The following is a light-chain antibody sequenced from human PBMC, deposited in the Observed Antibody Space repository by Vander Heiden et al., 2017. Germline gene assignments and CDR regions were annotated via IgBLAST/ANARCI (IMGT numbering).Light chain of an antibody. V-gene: IGLV3-1*01. Sequence: SYELTQPPSVSVSPGQTASINCSGDKLGDKYACWYQQKPGQSPVLVLYQDTIRPSGIPERFSGSNSGNTATLTISGTQAMDEADYYCQAWDSSTAVVFGGGTKLTVL. CDR3: QAWDSSTAVV. CDR1: KLGDKY. J-gene: IGLJ2*01. CDR2: QDT.